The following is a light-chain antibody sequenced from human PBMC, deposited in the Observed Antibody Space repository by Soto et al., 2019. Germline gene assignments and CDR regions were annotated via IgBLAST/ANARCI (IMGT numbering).Light chain of an antibody. CDR2: GAS. Sequence: EIVLTQSPGTLSLSPGDRATLSCEASQSVNNNYLAWYQHKPGQAPRLLIYGASSRATGIPDRFSGSGSGTDFTLTIRRLEPEYFAVYYCQQYDTSLPYTFGGGTKADIK. J-gene: IGKJ4*01. CDR3: QQYDTSLPYT. V-gene: IGKV3-20*01. CDR1: QSVNNNY.